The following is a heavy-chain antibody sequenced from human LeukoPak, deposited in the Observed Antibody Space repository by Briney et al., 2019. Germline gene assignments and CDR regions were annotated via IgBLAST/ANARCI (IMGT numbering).Heavy chain of an antibody. CDR2: ISSSTSSI. Sequence: GGSLRLSCAASGFTFSTYSMNWVRQAPGKGLEWVSSISSSTSSIYYADSVKGRFTISRDNAKNSLYLQMNSLRAEDTALYYCARGNYDFWSGYSDYWGQGTLVTVSS. J-gene: IGHJ4*02. D-gene: IGHD3-3*01. V-gene: IGHV3-21*01. CDR3: ARGNYDFWSGYSDY. CDR1: GFTFSTYS.